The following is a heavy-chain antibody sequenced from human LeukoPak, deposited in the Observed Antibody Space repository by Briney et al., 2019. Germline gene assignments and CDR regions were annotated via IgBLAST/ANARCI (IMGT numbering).Heavy chain of an antibody. CDR3: ARASFYDFWSGYYRTEFDP. D-gene: IGHD3-3*01. Sequence: ASVKVSCKASGGTFSSYAISWVRQAPGQGLEWMGGIIPIFGTANYAQKFQGRVTITADESTSTAYMELSSLRSEDTAVYYCARASFYDFWSGYYRTEFDPWGQGTLVTVSS. J-gene: IGHJ5*02. CDR1: GGTFSSYA. CDR2: IIPIFGTA. V-gene: IGHV1-69*13.